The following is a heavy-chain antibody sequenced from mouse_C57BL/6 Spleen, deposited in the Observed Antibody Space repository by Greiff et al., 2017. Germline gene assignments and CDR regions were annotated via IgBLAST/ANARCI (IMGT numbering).Heavy chain of an antibody. V-gene: IGHV1-64*01. D-gene: IGHD1-1*01. CDR1: GDTFTSYW. Sequence: QVQLKQPGAELVKPGASVKLSCKASGDTFTSYWMHWVKQRPGQGLEWIGMIHPNSGSTNYNEKFKSKATLPVDKSSSTAYMQLSSLTSEDSAVYYCARGGVITTVVRDYFDYWGQGTTLTVSS. CDR3: ARGGVITTVVRDYFDY. CDR2: IHPNSGST. J-gene: IGHJ2*01.